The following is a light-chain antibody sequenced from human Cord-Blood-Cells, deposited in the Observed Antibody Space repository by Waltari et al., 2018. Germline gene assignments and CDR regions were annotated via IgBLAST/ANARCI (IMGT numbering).Light chain of an antibody. CDR2: GAS. V-gene: IGKV3-15*01. Sequence: EIVMTQSPATLSVSPGERATLSCRASQSVSSNLAWYQQKPGQAPRLLIYGASTGATGIPARFSGSGSGTEFTLTISSLQSEDCAVYYCQQYNNWPFTFGPGTKVDIK. CDR1: QSVSSN. CDR3: QQYNNWPFT. J-gene: IGKJ3*01.